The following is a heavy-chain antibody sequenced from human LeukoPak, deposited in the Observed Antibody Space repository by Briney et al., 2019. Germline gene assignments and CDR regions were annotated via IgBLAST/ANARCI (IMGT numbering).Heavy chain of an antibody. J-gene: IGHJ4*02. V-gene: IGHV1-46*01. D-gene: IGHD6-19*01. CDR2: INPSGGST. Sequence: ASVKVSCKASGYTFTSYGISWVRQAPGQGLEWMGIINPSGGSTSYAQKFQGRVTMTRDTSTSTVYMELSSLRSEDTAVYYCARAIGSGWYVDFDYWGQGTLVTVSS. CDR1: GYTFTSYG. CDR3: ARAIGSGWYVDFDY.